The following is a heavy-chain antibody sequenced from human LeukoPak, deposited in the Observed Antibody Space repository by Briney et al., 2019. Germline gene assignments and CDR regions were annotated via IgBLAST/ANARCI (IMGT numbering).Heavy chain of an antibody. D-gene: IGHD5-24*01. CDR1: GGSISSGGYY. CDR2: IYYSGST. J-gene: IGHJ4*02. CDR3: ARHRRDGYNYLFRN. Sequence: SETLSLTCTVSGGSISSGGYYWSWIRQHPGKGLEWIGYIYYSGSTYYNPSLKSRVTISVDTSKNQFSLKLSSVTAADTAVYYCARHRRDGYNYLFRNWGQGTLVTVSS. V-gene: IGHV4-31*03.